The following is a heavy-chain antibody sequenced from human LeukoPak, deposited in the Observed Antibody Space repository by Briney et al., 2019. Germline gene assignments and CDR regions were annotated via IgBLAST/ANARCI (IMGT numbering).Heavy chain of an antibody. CDR1: GFTLSSDW. CDR2: ISGGGGST. J-gene: IGHJ4*02. CDR3: AKEHYDALDY. D-gene: IGHD3-3*01. V-gene: IGHV3-23*01. Sequence: GGSLRLSCVVSGFTLSSDWMSWVRQAPGKGLEWVSGISGGGGSTYYADSVKGRFTISRDNSKNTLYLQMSSLRAEDTAIYYCAKEHYDALDYWGQGTLVTVSS.